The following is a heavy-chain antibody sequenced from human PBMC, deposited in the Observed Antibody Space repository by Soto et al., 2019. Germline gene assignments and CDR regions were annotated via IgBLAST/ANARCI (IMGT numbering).Heavy chain of an antibody. D-gene: IGHD1-1*01. V-gene: IGHV3-23*01. Sequence: EVQLLESGGGLVQPGGSLRLSCAASGFTFSTYAMNWVRLAPGNGLEWVSAISGSGGSIHYADSVKGRFTISRDNSQTTLYLQMNSLRDEDTAVYHCVKGYWKGDVWGQGTTVTVSS. CDR2: ISGSGGSI. CDR3: VKGYWKGDV. J-gene: IGHJ6*02. CDR1: GFTFSTYA.